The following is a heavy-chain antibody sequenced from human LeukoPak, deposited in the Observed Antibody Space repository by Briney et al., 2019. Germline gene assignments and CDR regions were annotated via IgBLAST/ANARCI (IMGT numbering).Heavy chain of an antibody. V-gene: IGHV3-30*04. J-gene: IGHJ3*02. D-gene: IGHD2-15*01. Sequence: GGSLRLSCAASGFTFSSYAIHWVRQAPGKGLEWVAVISYDGSNEYYADSVKGRFTISRDNSKNTLYLQMNSLRAEDTAMYYCARPEYCTGYCNRPNDAFDIWGQGTMVTVPS. CDR3: ARPEYCTGYCNRPNDAFDI. CDR2: ISYDGSNE. CDR1: GFTFSSYA.